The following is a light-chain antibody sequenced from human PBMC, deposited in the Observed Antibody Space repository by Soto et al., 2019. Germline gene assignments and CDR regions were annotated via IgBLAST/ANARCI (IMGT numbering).Light chain of an antibody. CDR3: QQYNTWRSIS. CDR2: DAS. V-gene: IGKV3D-15*01. Sequence: EIVMTQSPATLSVSPGARAPLSCRARQSVSSNLAWYQQKPGQAPRLLIYDASNRATGIPARFSGSGSGTDFTLTISSLQSEDFAVYYCQQYNTWRSISFGQGTRLEIK. J-gene: IGKJ5*01. CDR1: QSVSSN.